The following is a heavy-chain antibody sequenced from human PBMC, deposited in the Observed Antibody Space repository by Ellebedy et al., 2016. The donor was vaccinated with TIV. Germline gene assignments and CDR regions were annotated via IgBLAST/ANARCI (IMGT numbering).Heavy chain of an antibody. D-gene: IGHD3-3*01. CDR3: ARDTYQTTIFGVVSH. CDR1: GFTFSSYS. CDR2: ISSSSSYI. V-gene: IGHV3-21*01. Sequence: GESLKISXAASGFTFSSYSMNWVRQAPGKGLEWVSSISSSSSYIYYADSVKGRFTISRDNAKNSLYLQMNSLRAEDTAVYYCARDTYQTTIFGVVSHWGQGTLVTVSS. J-gene: IGHJ4*02.